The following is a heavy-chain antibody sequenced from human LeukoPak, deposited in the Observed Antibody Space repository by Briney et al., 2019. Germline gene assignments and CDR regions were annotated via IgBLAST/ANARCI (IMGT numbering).Heavy chain of an antibody. D-gene: IGHD4-17*01. CDR2: INPSDGGT. CDR1: GYTFTNYY. V-gene: IGHV1-46*01. J-gene: IGHJ6*02. CDR3: ARDTRTMTAVTRGQHYYYGLDA. Sequence: ASVKVSCKASGYTFTNYYLHWVRQAPGHGLEWMAIINPSDGGTYYEQKLQGRVTVTRDTSTSTVYMRLSSLRSEDTAVYYCARDTRTMTAVTRGQHYYYGLDAWGQGTTVTVSS.